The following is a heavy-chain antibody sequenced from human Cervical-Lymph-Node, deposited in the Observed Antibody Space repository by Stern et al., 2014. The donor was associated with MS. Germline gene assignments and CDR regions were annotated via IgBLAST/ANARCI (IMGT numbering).Heavy chain of an antibody. D-gene: IGHD4-17*01. CDR3: ARDADDYGDYGLYGFDY. CDR2: ISDDGSDK. Sequence: QVQLVQSGGGVVQPGGSLRLSCAASGFTFSGYSMHWVRQAPGKGLEWVALISDDGSDKYYADSVRGRFTISRDNDKNTVYLQMNSLRPEDTATFFCARDADDYGDYGLYGFDYWGQGTLVSVSS. CDR1: GFTFSGYS. J-gene: IGHJ4*02. V-gene: IGHV3-30*01.